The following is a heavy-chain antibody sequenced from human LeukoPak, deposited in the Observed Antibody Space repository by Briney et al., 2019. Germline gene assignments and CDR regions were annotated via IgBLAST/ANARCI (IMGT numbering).Heavy chain of an antibody. D-gene: IGHD5-12*01. CDR1: GGSISSGSYY. V-gene: IGHV4-61*01. CDR3: ASRRWLHY. CDR2: IYYSGST. J-gene: IGHJ4*02. Sequence: PSETLSLTCTVSGGSISSGSYYWDWIRQPPGKGLEWIGYIYYSGSTNYNPSLKSRVTISVDTSKNQFSLKLSSVTAADTAVYYCASRRWLHYWGQGTLVTVSS.